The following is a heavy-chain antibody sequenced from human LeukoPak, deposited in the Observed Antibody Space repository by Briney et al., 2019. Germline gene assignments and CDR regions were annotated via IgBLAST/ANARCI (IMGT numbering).Heavy chain of an antibody. J-gene: IGHJ4*02. Sequence: SETLSLTCTVSGGSISTSNYYWGWIRQPPGKGLEWIGNIFYSGSTYYSPSLKSRVTISVDTSKNQFSLKLSSVTAADTAVYYCARDLGRDDYNFGHWGQGTLVTVSS. CDR1: GGSISTSNYY. V-gene: IGHV4-39*07. D-gene: IGHD5-24*01. CDR2: IFYSGST. CDR3: ARDLGRDDYNFGH.